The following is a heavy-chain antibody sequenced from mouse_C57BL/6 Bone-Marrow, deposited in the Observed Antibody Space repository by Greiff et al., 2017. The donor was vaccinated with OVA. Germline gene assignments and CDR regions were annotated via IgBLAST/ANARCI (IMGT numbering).Heavy chain of an antibody. CDR3: ASLYYFDY. J-gene: IGHJ2*01. CDR2: IYPGDGDT. Sequence: VQRVESGPELVKPGASVKISCKASGYAFSSSWMNWVKQRPGKGLEWIGRIYPGDGDTNYNGKFKGKATLTADKSSSTAYMQLSSLTSEDSAVYFCASLYYFDYWGQGTTLTVSS. V-gene: IGHV1-82*01. CDR1: GYAFSSSW.